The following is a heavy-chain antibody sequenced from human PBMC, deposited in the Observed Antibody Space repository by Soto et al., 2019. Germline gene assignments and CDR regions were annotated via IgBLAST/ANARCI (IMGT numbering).Heavy chain of an antibody. J-gene: IGHJ4*02. V-gene: IGHV3-23*01. D-gene: IGHD2-15*01. CDR2: ISGSGSST. Sequence: PAGSLRLSCAASGFTSSRYAMSWVRQAPGEGLEWVSAISGSGSSTYYADSVKGRFTISRDNSKNTLYLQMNSLRAEDTAVYYCAKRSGRLFDYWGQGTLVTVSS. CDR3: AKRSGRLFDY. CDR1: GFTSSRYA.